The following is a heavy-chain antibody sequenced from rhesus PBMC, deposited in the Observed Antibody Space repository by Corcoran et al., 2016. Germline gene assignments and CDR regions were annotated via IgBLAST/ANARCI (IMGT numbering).Heavy chain of an antibody. CDR1: GGSISSNY. D-gene: IGHD6-31*01. Sequence: QVQLQQWGEGLVKPSETLSLTCAVYGGSISSNYWSWIRQPPGKGLEWIGRFRSGGSTNYNPSLKSRFTISIDTSKNQFSLKLSSVTAADTAVYYCASTYSSGWYDAFDFWGQGLRVTVSS. V-gene: IGHV4-160*01. J-gene: IGHJ3*01. CDR2: FRSGGST. CDR3: ASTYSSGWYDAFDF.